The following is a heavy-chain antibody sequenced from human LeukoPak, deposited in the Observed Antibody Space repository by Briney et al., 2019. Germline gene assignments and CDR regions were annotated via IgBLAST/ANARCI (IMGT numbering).Heavy chain of an antibody. J-gene: IGHJ5*02. D-gene: IGHD2-2*01. CDR3: AREYCTSCPPRFDP. CDR1: GGSISSYY. V-gene: IGHV4-4*07. Sequence: SETLSLTCTVSGGSISSYYWSWIRQPAGKGLEWIGRIYTSGSTNYNPSLKSRVTMSVDTSKNQFSLKLSSVTAADTAVYHCAREYCTSCPPRFDPGGQGPLVTVSS. CDR2: IYTSGST.